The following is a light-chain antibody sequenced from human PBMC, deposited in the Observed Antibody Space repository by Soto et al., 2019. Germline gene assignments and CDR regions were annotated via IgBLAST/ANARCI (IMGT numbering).Light chain of an antibody. CDR2: EGS. Sequence: QSALTQPASVSGSPGQSITISCTGTSSDVGSYNLVSWYQQHPGKAPKLMIYEGSKRPSGVSNRFSGSKSGNTASLTISWLQAEDEADYYCCSYAGSSLRGVFGTGTKLTVL. CDR3: CSYAGSSLRGV. J-gene: IGLJ1*01. V-gene: IGLV2-23*01. CDR1: SSDVGSYNL.